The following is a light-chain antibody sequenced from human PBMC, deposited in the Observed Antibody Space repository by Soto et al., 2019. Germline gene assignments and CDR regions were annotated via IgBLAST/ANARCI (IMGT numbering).Light chain of an antibody. CDR3: QQYGISPFT. V-gene: IGKV3-20*01. J-gene: IGKJ3*01. CDR1: QSVSSSY. CDR2: GAS. Sequence: EIEFTQSPGTLSFSPGERATLSCRASQSVSSSYLAWYQQKPGQAPRLLIYGASSRATGIPDRFSGSGSGTDFTLTISRLEPEDFTVYYCQQYGISPFTFGPGTKVDIK.